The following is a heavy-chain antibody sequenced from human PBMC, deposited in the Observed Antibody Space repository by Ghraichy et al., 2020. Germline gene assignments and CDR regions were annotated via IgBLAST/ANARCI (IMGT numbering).Heavy chain of an antibody. Sequence: GGSLRLSCAASGFTFSSYAMSWVRQAPGKGLEWVSAISGSGGSTYYADSVKGRFTISRDNSKNTLYLQMNSLRAEDTAVYYCAKDINGGFWSGYYIDEVVGDYWGLGTLVTVSS. CDR3: AKDINGGFWSGYYIDEVVGDY. CDR2: ISGSGGST. D-gene: IGHD3-3*01. V-gene: IGHV3-23*01. J-gene: IGHJ4*02. CDR1: GFTFSSYA.